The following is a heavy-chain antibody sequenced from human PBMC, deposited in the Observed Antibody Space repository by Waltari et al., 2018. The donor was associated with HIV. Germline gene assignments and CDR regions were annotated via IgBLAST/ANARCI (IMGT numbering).Heavy chain of an antibody. CDR2: INPSGGST. J-gene: IGHJ4*02. D-gene: IGHD1-26*01. Sequence: QVQLVQSGAEVKKPGASVKVSCKASGYTFTSFYMHWVRQAPGQGLEWMGMINPSGGSTTYAEKVQDRVNMTRDTSTRTVYMELSSLTSEDTAVYYCARVRRAVGASIDYFDYWGQGSLVTVSS. CDR1: GYTFTSFY. V-gene: IGHV1-46*01. CDR3: ARVRRAVGASIDYFDY.